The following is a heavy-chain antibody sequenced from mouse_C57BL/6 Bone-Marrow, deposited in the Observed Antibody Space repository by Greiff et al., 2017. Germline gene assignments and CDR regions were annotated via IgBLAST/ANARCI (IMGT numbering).Heavy chain of an antibody. CDR3: ARKGYYYGSSYRGSYYSMDY. CDR1: GYTFTSYW. J-gene: IGHJ4*01. V-gene: IGHV1-52*01. Sequence: QVQLQQPGAELVRPGSSVKLSCKASGYTFTSYWMHWVKQRPIQGLEWIGNIDPSDSETHYNQKFKDKATLTVDKSSSTAYMQLSSLTSEDSAVYYCARKGYYYGSSYRGSYYSMDYWGRGTAVTVSS. D-gene: IGHD1-1*01. CDR2: IDPSDSET.